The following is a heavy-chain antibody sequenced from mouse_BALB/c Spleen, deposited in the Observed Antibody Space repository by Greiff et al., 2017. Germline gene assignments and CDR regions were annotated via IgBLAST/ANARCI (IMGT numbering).Heavy chain of an antibody. CDR1: GFTFSDYG. CDR3: ARDLDGYSFDY. CDR2: ISNLAYSI. V-gene: IGHV5-15*02. D-gene: IGHD2-3*01. Sequence: DVMLVASGGGLVQPGGSRKLSCAASGFTFSDYGMAWVRQAPGKGPEWVAFISNLAYSIYYADTVTGRFTISRENAKNTLYLEMSSLRSEDTAMYYCARDLDGYSFDYWGQGTTLTVSS. J-gene: IGHJ2*01.